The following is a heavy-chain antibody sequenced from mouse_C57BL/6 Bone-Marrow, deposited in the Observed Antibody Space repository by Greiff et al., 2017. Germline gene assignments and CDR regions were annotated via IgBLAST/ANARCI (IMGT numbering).Heavy chain of an antibody. CDR3: TKKVDYYGSDY. D-gene: IGHD1-1*01. J-gene: IGHJ2*01. Sequence: VQLQQSGAELVRPGASVKLSCTASGFNIKDDYMHWVKQRPEQGLEWIGWIDPENGDTEYASKFQGKATITADTSSNTAYLQLSSLTSEDTAVYYCTKKVDYYGSDYWAQGTTLTVSS. CDR2: IDPENGDT. CDR1: GFNIKDDY. V-gene: IGHV14-4*01.